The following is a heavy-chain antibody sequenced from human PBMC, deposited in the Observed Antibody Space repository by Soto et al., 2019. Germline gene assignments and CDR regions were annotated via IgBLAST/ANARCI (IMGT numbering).Heavy chain of an antibody. J-gene: IGHJ5*02. CDR3: ARDYVTDYDFWSGYYPDNWFEP. CDR2: ISADNGNT. Sequence: QVQLVQSGAEVKKPGASVKVSCKASGYTFTSYGIIWVLQAPGQGLEWMGWISADNGNTNYAQKLQGRVTMTTDPSTSTDYLALRSLRSDDAAVYYCARDYVTDYDFWSGYYPDNWFEPWGQGTLVTVSS. V-gene: IGHV1-18*01. D-gene: IGHD3-3*01. CDR1: GYTFTSYG.